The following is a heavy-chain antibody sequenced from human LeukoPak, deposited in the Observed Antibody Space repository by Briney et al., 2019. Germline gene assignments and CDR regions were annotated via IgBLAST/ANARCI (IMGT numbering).Heavy chain of an antibody. Sequence: ASVKVSCKAHGYTFIAYYMHWVRQAPGQGLEWMGWINPNSGGTNYAQKFQGRVTMTRDTSISTAYMELSRLRSDDTAVYYCANLIAVAGTGGDYWGQGTLVTVSS. CDR3: ANLIAVAGTGGDY. CDR1: GYTFIAYY. D-gene: IGHD6-19*01. CDR2: INPNSGGT. V-gene: IGHV1-2*02. J-gene: IGHJ4*02.